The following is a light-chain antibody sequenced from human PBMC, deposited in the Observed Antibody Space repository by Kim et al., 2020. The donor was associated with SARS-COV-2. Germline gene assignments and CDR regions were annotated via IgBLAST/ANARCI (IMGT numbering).Light chain of an antibody. Sequence: PGESATLSCRASQSVGSTYLAWYQQKPGQAPRLLIYGGSSRATGIPDRFSGSGSGTDFTLAISRLEPEDFAVYYCQQYLISPWTFGQGTKLEI. V-gene: IGKV3-20*01. CDR3: QQYLISPWT. CDR2: GGS. J-gene: IGKJ1*01. CDR1: QSVGSTY.